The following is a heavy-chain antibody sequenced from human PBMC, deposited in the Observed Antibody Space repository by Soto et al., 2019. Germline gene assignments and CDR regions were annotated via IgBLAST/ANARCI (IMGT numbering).Heavy chain of an antibody. D-gene: IGHD3-22*01. V-gene: IGHV3-30*18. CDR2: ISYDGSNK. Sequence: QVQLVESGGGVVQPGRSLRLSCAASGFTFSSYGMHWVRQAPGKGLEWVAVISYDGSNKYYADSVKGRFTISRDNSKNTLYLQMNSLRAEDTAVYYCAKDPDSSGYYYYYYYGMDVWGQGTTVTVS. CDR3: AKDPDSSGYYYYYYYGMDV. J-gene: IGHJ6*02. CDR1: GFTFSSYG.